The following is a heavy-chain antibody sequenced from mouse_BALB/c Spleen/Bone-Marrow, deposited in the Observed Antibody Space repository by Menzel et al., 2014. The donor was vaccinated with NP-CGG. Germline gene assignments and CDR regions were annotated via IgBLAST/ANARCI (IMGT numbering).Heavy chain of an antibody. J-gene: IGHJ2*01. D-gene: IGHD1-1*01. Sequence: VQLQQSGAELVRPGSSVKISCKASGYAFSSYWMNWVKQRPGQGLEWIGQIYPGDGDTNYNGKFKGKATLTADKSSSTAYMQLSSLTSEDSAVYFCARRGYYYGSSYVDYWGHGTTLTVSS. V-gene: IGHV1-80*01. CDR2: IYPGDGDT. CDR1: GYAFSSYW. CDR3: ARRGYYYGSSYVDY.